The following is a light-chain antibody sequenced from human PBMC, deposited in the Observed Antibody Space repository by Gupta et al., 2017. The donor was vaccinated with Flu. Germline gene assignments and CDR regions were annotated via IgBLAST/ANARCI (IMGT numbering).Light chain of an antibody. CDR1: QSVSFF. V-gene: IGKV3-11*01. CDR2: DAS. J-gene: IGKJ1*01. Sequence: EIVLTPSPATPSLSPGERATLSCRASQSVSFFLAWYQQKPGQAPRLLIYDASNRATGIPARFSGSGSGTDFTLTISSLEPEDSAVYYCQQRSNWPPRTFGQGTKVEIK. CDR3: QQRSNWPPRT.